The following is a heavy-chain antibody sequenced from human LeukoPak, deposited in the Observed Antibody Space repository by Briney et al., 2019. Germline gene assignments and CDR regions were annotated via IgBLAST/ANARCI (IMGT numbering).Heavy chain of an antibody. CDR3: ARGRYCSVGRSYWDY. CDR2: IKQDGSAM. CDR1: GFTFSSYE. D-gene: IGHD2-15*01. Sequence: GGSLRLSCAASGFTFSSYEMNWVRQAPGKGLEWVANIKQDGSAMYYVDSVKGRFTISRDNAKNSLDLQMISLRAEDTAVYYCARGRYCSVGRSYWDYWGQGTLVTVSS. V-gene: IGHV3-7*01. J-gene: IGHJ4*02.